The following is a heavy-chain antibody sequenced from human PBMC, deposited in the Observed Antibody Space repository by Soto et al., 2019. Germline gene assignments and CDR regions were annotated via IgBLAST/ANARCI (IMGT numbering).Heavy chain of an antibody. J-gene: IGHJ5*02. CDR3: AKSSHGPSHTGWFDP. CDR2: ISWNGGSR. D-gene: IGHD2-8*02. Sequence: EVQLVESGGGLVQPGRSLRLSCEASGFTFDDYAMYWVRQAPGKGLEWVSSISWNGGSRGYADSVKGRFTISRDNAKNSLYLQMNSLTAEDTALYYCAKSSHGPSHTGWFDPWGQGTQVTVSS. V-gene: IGHV3-9*01. CDR1: GFTFDDYA.